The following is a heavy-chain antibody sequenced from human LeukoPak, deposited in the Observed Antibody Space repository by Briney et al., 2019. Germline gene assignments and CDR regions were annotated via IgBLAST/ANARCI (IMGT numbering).Heavy chain of an antibody. CDR1: LGSICSDY. D-gene: IGHD6-19*01. Sequence: PSETLSLTRTVSLGSICSDYWTSIRQPPGEGLEYIGYVYYTVGTNYNPSLETRVTISVDTSKNQFSLKLSSVAAADTAVYFCAKYGNSGWVIDNWGQGTLVTVSS. V-gene: IGHV4-59*08. CDR2: VYYTVGT. CDR3: AKYGNSGWVIDN. J-gene: IGHJ4*02.